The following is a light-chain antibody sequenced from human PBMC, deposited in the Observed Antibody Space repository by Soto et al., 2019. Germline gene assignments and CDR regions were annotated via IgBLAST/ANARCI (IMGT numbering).Light chain of an antibody. CDR3: QHYNSYSEA. Sequence: DIQMTQSPSTLSASIGYRVTITCRASQNINNWIAWYQQKPGKAPKFLIYDASTLESGVPSRFSGGGSGTEFTLTISSLQPDDFATYYCQHYNSYSEAFGQGTKVDIK. J-gene: IGKJ1*01. CDR2: DAS. V-gene: IGKV1-5*01. CDR1: QNINNW.